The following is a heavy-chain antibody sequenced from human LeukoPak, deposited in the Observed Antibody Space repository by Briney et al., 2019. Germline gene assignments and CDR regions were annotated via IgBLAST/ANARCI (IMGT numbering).Heavy chain of an antibody. CDR3: ASSYGSSWYYFDY. V-gene: IGHV4-39*01. J-gene: IGHJ4*02. CDR2: IYYSGST. CDR1: GGSISSSSYY. Sequence: SETLSLTCTVSGGSISSSSYYWGWIRQPPGKGLEWIGSIYYSGSTYYNPSLKSRFTISVDTSKNQFSLKLSSVTAADTAVYYCASSYGSSWYYFDYWGQGTLVTVSS. D-gene: IGHD6-13*01.